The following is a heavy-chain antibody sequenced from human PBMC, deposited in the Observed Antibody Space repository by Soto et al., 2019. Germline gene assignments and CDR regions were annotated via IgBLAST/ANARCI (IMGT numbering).Heavy chain of an antibody. Sequence: PGGSLRLSCAASGFTFSGYAMSWIRQTPGKGLEWVSSIIASGINTYYADSVKGRFTISRDNSKNTLYLQMNSLRAEDTAIYYCDKVGFECSSGRCYWFDPWGQGILVTVS. D-gene: IGHD2-15*01. J-gene: IGHJ5*02. CDR2: IIASGINT. V-gene: IGHV3-23*01. CDR3: DKVGFECSSGRCYWFDP. CDR1: GFTFSGYA.